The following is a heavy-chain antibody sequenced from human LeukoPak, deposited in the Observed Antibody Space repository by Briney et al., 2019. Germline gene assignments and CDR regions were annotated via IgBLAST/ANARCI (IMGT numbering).Heavy chain of an antibody. J-gene: IGHJ6*02. V-gene: IGHV3-30*02. CDR1: GFTFSTYG. Sequence: GGSLRLSCAASGFTFSTYGMHWVRQAPGKGLEWVAFIRYHGNDKYYADSVKGRFTISRDNPKNTLYLQMNSLRAEDTAVYYCARAQYSSSWTDYYYYYGMDVWGQGTTVTVSS. CDR3: ARAQYSSSWTDYYYYYGMDV. CDR2: IRYHGNDK. D-gene: IGHD6-13*01.